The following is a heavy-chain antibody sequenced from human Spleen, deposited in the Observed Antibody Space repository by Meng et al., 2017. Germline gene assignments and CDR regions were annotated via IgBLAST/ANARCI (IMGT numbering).Heavy chain of an antibody. CDR1: GASISSDKW. CDR3: TKNDFYCLGY. D-gene: IGHD2-21*01. V-gene: IGHV4-4*02. J-gene: IGHJ4*02. CDR2: IYHSGST. Sequence: QVTLQDSGSGMVQPSGTLSLPCAVSGASISSDKWWSWVSQPPGKGLEWIGEIYHSGSTNYNPSLKSRITISVDKPKNQFSLTLSSVTAADTAVYYCTKNDFYCLGYCGQGILVVASS.